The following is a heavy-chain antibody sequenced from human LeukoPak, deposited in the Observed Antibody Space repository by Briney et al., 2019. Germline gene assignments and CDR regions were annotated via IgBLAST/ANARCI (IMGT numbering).Heavy chain of an antibody. CDR3: AIHIYYDCSGYYSDD. D-gene: IGHD3-22*01. CDR1: GYTFTSYW. J-gene: IGHJ4*02. V-gene: IGHV5-51*01. Sequence: PGRSLRLSCKGSGYTFTSYWIGWVRQLPGKGLKWMGIIYPGESDTRYTPSFQGPLTISADKTISTACLQWSSLKASDTAMYYCAIHIYYDCSGYYSDDWGQGTLVTVSS. CDR2: IYPGESDT.